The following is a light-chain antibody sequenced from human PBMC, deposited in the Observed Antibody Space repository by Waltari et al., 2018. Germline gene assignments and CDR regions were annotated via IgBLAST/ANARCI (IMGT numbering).Light chain of an antibody. J-gene: IGKJ4*01. Sequence: ELVLTQSPATLSLSPGERATLSCRASQSVDNQLAWYQQKPGQAPRLLIYDASNRATGIPARFSGSGSGTDFTLTISSLEPEDFALYYCQQRSNWPPGFGGGTKVEIK. V-gene: IGKV3-11*01. CDR1: QSVDNQ. CDR3: QQRSNWPPG. CDR2: DAS.